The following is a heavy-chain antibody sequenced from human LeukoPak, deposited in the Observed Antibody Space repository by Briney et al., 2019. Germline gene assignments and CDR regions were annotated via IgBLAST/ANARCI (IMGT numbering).Heavy chain of an antibody. V-gene: IGHV3-23*01. Sequence: GGSLRLSCAASGFTFRTYAMSWVRQAPGKGLEWVSAISGSSSSTYYADSVRGRFSISRDNSKNTLYLQMNSLRAEDTAVYYCAKVRMITMIAYDAFDIWGQGTMVTVSS. CDR1: GFTFRTYA. CDR3: AKVRMITMIAYDAFDI. J-gene: IGHJ3*02. CDR2: ISGSSSST. D-gene: IGHD3-22*01.